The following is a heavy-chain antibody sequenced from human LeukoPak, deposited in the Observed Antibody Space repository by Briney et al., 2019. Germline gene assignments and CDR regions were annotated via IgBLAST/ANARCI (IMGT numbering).Heavy chain of an antibody. CDR3: ARHLNYYLDY. Sequence: QSGGSLRLSCAASGFTFSTDWMHWVRHAPGKGLVWVSRISSDGSITSYADSVKGRFTISRDNAKDTLYLQMNSLRAEDTAVYYCARHLNYYLDYWGQGTLVTVSS. V-gene: IGHV3-74*01. CDR2: ISSDGSIT. CDR1: GFTFSTDW. J-gene: IGHJ4*02. D-gene: IGHD3-10*01.